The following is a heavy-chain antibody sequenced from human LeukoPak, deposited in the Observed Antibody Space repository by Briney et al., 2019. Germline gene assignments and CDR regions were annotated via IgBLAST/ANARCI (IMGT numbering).Heavy chain of an antibody. CDR2: ISGSGGST. CDR3: ARNSGSYWDFDY. J-gene: IGHJ4*02. D-gene: IGHD1-26*01. V-gene: IGHV3-23*01. Sequence: PGGSLRLSCAASGFTFSSYAMSWVRRAPGKGLEWVSAISGSGGSTYYADSVKGRFTISRDNSKNTLYLQMNSLRAEDTAVYYCARNSGSYWDFDYWGQGTLVTVSS. CDR1: GFTFSSYA.